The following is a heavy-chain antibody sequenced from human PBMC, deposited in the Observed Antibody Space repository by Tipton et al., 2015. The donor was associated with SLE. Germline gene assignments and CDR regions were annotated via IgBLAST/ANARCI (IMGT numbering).Heavy chain of an antibody. Sequence: GSLRLSCAASGFTFSSYGMHWVRQAPGKGLEWVAFIRYDGSNKYYADSVKGRFTISRDNSKNTLYLQMNSLRAEDTAVYYCANGIYYYYGMDVWGQGTTVTVSS. V-gene: IGHV3-30*02. CDR2: IRYDGSNK. CDR1: GFTFSSYG. CDR3: ANGIYYYYGMDV. J-gene: IGHJ6*02.